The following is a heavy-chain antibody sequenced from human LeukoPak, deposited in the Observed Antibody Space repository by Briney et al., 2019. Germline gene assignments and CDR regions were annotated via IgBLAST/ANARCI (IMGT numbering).Heavy chain of an antibody. CDR1: GYTFTGYY. J-gene: IGHJ5*02. CDR3: ARDLMVRGVIINWFDP. D-gene: IGHD3-10*01. V-gene: IGHV1-2*02. Sequence: ASVKVSCKASGYTFTGYYIHWMRQAPGQGPEWMGWINPNSGGTNYAQKFQGRVTMTRDTSISTAYMELSGLTSDDTAVYYCARDLMVRGVIINWFDPWGQGTLVTVSS. CDR2: INPNSGGT.